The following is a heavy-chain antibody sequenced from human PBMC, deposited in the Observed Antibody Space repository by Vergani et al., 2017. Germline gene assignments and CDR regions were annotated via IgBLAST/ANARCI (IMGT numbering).Heavy chain of an antibody. CDR1: GFTFDDYA. CDR2: IGWNSGSI. D-gene: IGHD2-21*02. CDR3: AKVGIVTAIFYYMDV. J-gene: IGHJ6*03. Sequence: EVQLVESGGGLVQPGRSLRLSCAASGFTFDDYAMHWVRQAPGKGLEWVSGIGWNSGSIGYADSVKGRFTISRDNAKNSLYLQMNSLRAEDAALYYGAKVGIVTAIFYYMDVWGKGTTVTVSS. V-gene: IGHV3-9*01.